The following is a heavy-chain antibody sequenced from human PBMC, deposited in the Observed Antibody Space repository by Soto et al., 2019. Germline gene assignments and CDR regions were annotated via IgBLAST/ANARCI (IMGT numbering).Heavy chain of an antibody. J-gene: IGHJ4*02. CDR1: GFTFSSYW. D-gene: IGHD3-3*01. Sequence: GGSLRLSCAASGFTFSSYWMHWVRQAPGKGLVWVSRINSDGRSTSYADSVKGRFTISRDNAKNTLYLQMNSLRAEDTAVYYCASSYGSDFGVVITIWGQGTLVTVSS. CDR2: INSDGRST. V-gene: IGHV3-74*01. CDR3: ASSYGSDFGVVITI.